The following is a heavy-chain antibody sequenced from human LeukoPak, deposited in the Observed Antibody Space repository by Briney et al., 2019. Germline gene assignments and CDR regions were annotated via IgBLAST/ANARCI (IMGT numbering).Heavy chain of an antibody. J-gene: IGHJ4*02. CDR2: IYYNRST. D-gene: IGHD6-19*01. Sequence: SETLSLTCSVSGASINSYYWSWIRQPPGKGLEWIGNIYYNRSTTYHPSLKSRVTISVDTSTNQFSLKLTSVTAADTALYYCASASSGWGYYFDYWGQGTLVTVSS. CDR1: GASINSYY. V-gene: IGHV4-59*01. CDR3: ASASSGWGYYFDY.